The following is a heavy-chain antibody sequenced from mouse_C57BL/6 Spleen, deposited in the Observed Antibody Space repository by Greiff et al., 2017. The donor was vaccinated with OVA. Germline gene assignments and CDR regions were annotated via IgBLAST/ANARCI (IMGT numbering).Heavy chain of an antibody. CDR3: ARSTMVTTLAY. J-gene: IGHJ3*01. CDR1: PPTSPLYV. D-gene: IGHD2-1*01. Sequence: VQLQQPGTELVKPGASVKLSCKASPPTSPLYVMHWVKQRPGQGLEWIGNINPSNGGTNYNEKFKSKATLTVDKSSSTAYMQLSSLTSEDSAVYYCARSTMVTTLAYWGQGTLVTVSA. CDR2: INPSNGGT. V-gene: IGHV1-53*01.